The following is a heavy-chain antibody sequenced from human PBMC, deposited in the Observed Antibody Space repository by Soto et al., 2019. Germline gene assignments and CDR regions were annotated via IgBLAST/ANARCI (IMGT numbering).Heavy chain of an antibody. D-gene: IGHD3-10*01. J-gene: IGHJ5*02. CDR2: IDPSDSYT. CDR1: GYSFTSYW. CDR3: ARHPGAYYGSGSYYNPWFDP. Sequence: GESPKISCKGSGYSFTSYWISWVRQMPGKGLEWMGRIDPSDSYTNYSPSFQGHVTISADKSISTAYLQWSSLKASDTAMYYCARHPGAYYGSGSYYNPWFDPWGQGTLVTVSS. V-gene: IGHV5-10-1*01.